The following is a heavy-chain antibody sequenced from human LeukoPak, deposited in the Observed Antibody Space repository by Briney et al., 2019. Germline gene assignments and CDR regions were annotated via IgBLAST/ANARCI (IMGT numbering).Heavy chain of an antibody. CDR3: ASPMVRGALQWFDP. Sequence: SETLSLTCTVSGGSISGSSYYWGWIRQPPGKGLEWIGSIYYSGSTYYNPSLKSRVTISVDTSKNQFSLKLSSVTAADTAVYCCASPMVRGALQWFDPWGQGTLVTVSS. CDR2: IYYSGST. CDR1: GGSISGSSYY. V-gene: IGHV4-39*07. J-gene: IGHJ5*02. D-gene: IGHD3-10*01.